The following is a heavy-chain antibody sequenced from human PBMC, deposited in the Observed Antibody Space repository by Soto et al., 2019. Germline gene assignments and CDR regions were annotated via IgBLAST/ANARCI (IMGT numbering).Heavy chain of an antibody. Sequence: QVHLVQSGAEVNKPGASGKVSCKGSGYAFTTYDITWVRQAPGQGLEWMVWISAHNGNTKYGQKLQGRVTVTSDTSTSTAYMELRSLRSDDTAVYYCARGRYGDYWGQGALVTVS. CDR3: ARGRYGDY. D-gene: IGHD1-1*01. J-gene: IGHJ4*02. CDR2: ISAHNGNT. V-gene: IGHV1-18*01. CDR1: GYAFTTYD.